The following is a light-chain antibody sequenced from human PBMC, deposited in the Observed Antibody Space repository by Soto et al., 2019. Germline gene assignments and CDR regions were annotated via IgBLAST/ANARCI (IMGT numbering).Light chain of an antibody. Sequence: EIVLTQSPCTLSLSPGDRATLSCRASQSVSSSYLAWYQQKPDQPTRLLIYGASSRATGIAHRFSGSGSGTDVTLPISRLEPADFAVYYCQQYGSTPPITFGQGTRLEIK. CDR1: QSVSSSY. V-gene: IGKV3-20*01. J-gene: IGKJ5*01. CDR2: GAS. CDR3: QQYGSTPPIT.